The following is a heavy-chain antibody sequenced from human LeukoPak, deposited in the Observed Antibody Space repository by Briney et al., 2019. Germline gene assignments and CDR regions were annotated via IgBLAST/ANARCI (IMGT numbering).Heavy chain of an antibody. Sequence: GGSLRLSCAASGFTLSSYWMSWVRQAPGKGLEWVANIKPDGSEKYYVDSVKGRFTISRDNAKNSLYLQMNSLRAEDTAVYYCARQWIASYWGQGTLVTVSS. CDR3: ARQWIASY. CDR1: GFTLSSYW. J-gene: IGHJ4*02. CDR2: IKPDGSEK. V-gene: IGHV3-7*01. D-gene: IGHD5-12*01.